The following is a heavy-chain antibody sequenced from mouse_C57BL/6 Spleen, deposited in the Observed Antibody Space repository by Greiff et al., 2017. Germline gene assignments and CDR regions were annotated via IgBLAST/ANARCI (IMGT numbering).Heavy chain of an antibody. V-gene: IGHV1-53*01. Sequence: QVQLQQPGTELVKPGASVKLSCKASGYTFTSYWMHWVKQRPGQGLEWIGNINPSNGGTNYNEKFKGKATLTVDKSSSTAYMQLSSLTSEDSAVYYCALITTVVATGYYAMDYWGQGTSVTVSS. J-gene: IGHJ4*01. CDR2: INPSNGGT. D-gene: IGHD1-1*01. CDR3: ALITTVVATGYYAMDY. CDR1: GYTFTSYW.